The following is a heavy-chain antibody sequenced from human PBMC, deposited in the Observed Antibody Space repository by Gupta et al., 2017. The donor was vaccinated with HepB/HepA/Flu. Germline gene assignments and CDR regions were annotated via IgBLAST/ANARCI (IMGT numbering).Heavy chain of an antibody. CDR2: IYYSGST. J-gene: IGHJ5*02. CDR1: GGSISSSSYY. D-gene: IGHD2-2*01. V-gene: IGHV4-39*01. Sequence: QLQLQESGPGLVKPSETLSLTCTVSGGSISSSSYYWGWLRPPPGKGLEWIGSIYYSGSTYYHPSLKSRVTISVDTSKNQFSLKLSSVTAADTAVYYCARVGDIVVVPGWFDPWGQGTLVTVSS. CDR3: ARVGDIVVVPGWFDP.